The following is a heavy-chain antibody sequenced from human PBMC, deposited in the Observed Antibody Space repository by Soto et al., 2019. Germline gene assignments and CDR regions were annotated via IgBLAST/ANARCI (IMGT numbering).Heavy chain of an antibody. CDR1: GDSVSSNSAA. J-gene: IGHJ4*02. Sequence: SQTLSLTCAISGDSVSSNSAAWNWIRQYPSGGLEWLGRAYYRSKWYNDYAGSVKSRITINPYTSKNQCSLQLTSVTPEGTAVDYCARENAYSSSSGSYDYWGQGTLVTVSS. CDR2: AYYRSKWYN. D-gene: IGHD6-6*01. V-gene: IGHV6-1*01. CDR3: ARENAYSSSSGSYDY.